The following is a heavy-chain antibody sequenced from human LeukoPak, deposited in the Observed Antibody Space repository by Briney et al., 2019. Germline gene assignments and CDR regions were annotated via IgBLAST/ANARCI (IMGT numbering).Heavy chain of an antibody. D-gene: IGHD3-10*01. CDR3: AHGFPYYFDY. CDR1: GLALTTNGG. J-gene: IGHJ4*02. Sequence: SGPTLVNPTQTLTLTCTFSGLALTTNGGVGWIRQPPGKALEWLAVIFWDDDKRYSSSLKTRLTITKDTSKNHVVLTMTDMDPVDTATYYCAHGFPYYFDYWGQGTLVTVSS. V-gene: IGHV2-5*02. CDR2: IFWDDDK.